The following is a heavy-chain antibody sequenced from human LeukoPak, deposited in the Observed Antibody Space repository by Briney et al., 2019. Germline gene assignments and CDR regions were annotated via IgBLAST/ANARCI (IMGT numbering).Heavy chain of an antibody. Sequence: GGSLRLSCAASGFTFSAYHINWVRQAPGKGLEWISYISTTGTTIHYADSVKGRFAISRDNAKSSLYLQMNSLRDEDTAVYYCAKDGPLVGPYYFDYWGQGTLVTVSS. CDR1: GFTFSAYH. CDR3: AKDGPLVGPYYFDY. J-gene: IGHJ4*02. CDR2: ISTTGTTI. D-gene: IGHD1-26*01. V-gene: IGHV3-48*02.